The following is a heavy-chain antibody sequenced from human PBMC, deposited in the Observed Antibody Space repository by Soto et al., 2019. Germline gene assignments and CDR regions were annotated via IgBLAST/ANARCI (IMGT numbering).Heavy chain of an antibody. J-gene: IGHJ4*02. CDR1: GFTFSGYS. V-gene: IGHV3-21*06. CDR2: ISSRSTNT. Sequence: LRLSCVGSGFTFSGYSMAWVRQAPGRGLEWVASISSRSTNTDYADSVKGRFTISRDNAKNLVSLQMSSLRGEDTALYYCAKFTEPGYSSIWYYFEYWGQGTPVTVSS. CDR3: AKFTEPGYSSIWYYFEY. D-gene: IGHD6-19*01.